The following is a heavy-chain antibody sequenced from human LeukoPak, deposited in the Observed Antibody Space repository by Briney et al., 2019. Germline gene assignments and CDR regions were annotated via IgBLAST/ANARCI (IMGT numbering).Heavy chain of an antibody. CDR2: IKQDGSEK. D-gene: IGHD3-9*01. CDR3: ARVPLYYDILTGYRNWFDP. V-gene: IGHV3-7*01. Sequence: GGSLRLSCAASGFTFSSYWMSWVRQAPGKGLEWVANIKQDGSEKYYVDSVKGRFTISRDNAKNSLYLQMNSLRAEDTAVYYCARVPLYYDILTGYRNWFDPWGQGTLVTVSS. J-gene: IGHJ5*02. CDR1: GFTFSSYW.